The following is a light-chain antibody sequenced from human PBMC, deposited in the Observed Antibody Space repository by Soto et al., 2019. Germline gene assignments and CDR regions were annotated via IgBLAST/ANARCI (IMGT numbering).Light chain of an antibody. CDR1: SSDVGAYNY. V-gene: IGLV2-14*01. Sequence: QSALTQPASVSGSPGQSITISCTGTSSDVGAYNYVSWYQQHPGKAPKLMIYDVSNRPSGVSNRFSGSKSGNTASLTISGLQAEDEGDYYCSSYSGSSTLVFGGGTKVTVL. J-gene: IGLJ2*01. CDR3: SSYSGSSTLV. CDR2: DVS.